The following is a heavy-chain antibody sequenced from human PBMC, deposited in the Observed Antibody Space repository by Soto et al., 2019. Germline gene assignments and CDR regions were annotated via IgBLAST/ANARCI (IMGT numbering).Heavy chain of an antibody. CDR1: GGSISSYY. Sequence: SETLSLTCTVSGGSISSYYWSWIRQPPGKGLEWIGYIYYSGSTNYNPSHKSRVTISVDTSKNQFSLKLSSVTAADTAVYYCARANSGYDPVYFDYWGQGTLVTVSS. V-gene: IGHV4-59*01. CDR2: IYYSGST. D-gene: IGHD5-12*01. CDR3: ARANSGYDPVYFDY. J-gene: IGHJ4*02.